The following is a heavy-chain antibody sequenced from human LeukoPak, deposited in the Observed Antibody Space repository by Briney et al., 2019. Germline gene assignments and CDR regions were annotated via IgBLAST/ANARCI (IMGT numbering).Heavy chain of an antibody. D-gene: IGHD6-13*01. CDR1: GFTFSSYW. J-gene: IGHJ4*02. CDR3: ARARRYRSSWYHDY. CDR2: INSDGSST. Sequence: GGSLRLSCAASGFTFSSYWMHWVRQAPGKGLVWVSRINSDGSSTSYADSVKGRFTISRDNAKNTLYLQMNSLRAADTAVYYCARARRYRSSWYHDYWGQGSLVTVSS. V-gene: IGHV3-74*01.